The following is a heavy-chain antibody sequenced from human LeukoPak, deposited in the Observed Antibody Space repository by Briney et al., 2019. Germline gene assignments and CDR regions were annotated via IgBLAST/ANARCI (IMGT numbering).Heavy chain of an antibody. J-gene: IGHJ4*02. CDR1: GFSVTRNY. V-gene: IGHV3-53*01. CDR2: MYSGGGT. D-gene: IGHD1-1*01. CDR3: ARYDNGKDYFDY. Sequence: GFLRLSCAASGFSVTRNYVSWVRQAPGKGLERVSLMYSGGGTSYADSVEGRFTISRDTSKNTLYLQMSSLRAEDTALYYCARYDNGKDYFDYWGQGTLVTVSS.